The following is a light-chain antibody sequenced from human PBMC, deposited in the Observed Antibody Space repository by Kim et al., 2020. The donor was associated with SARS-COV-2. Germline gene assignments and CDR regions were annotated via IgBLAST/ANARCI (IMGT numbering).Light chain of an antibody. CDR2: GYT. CDR1: SANSGAGDD. J-gene: IGLJ1*01. V-gene: IGLV1-40*01. Sequence: QSATSARTGDSANSGAGDDVHWCQQLPGTAPKALIYGYTNRPSGVPDRCSGSKSGTSASLAITGLQAEDEADYYCQSYDSSLSGYVFGTGTKVTVL. CDR3: QSYDSSLSGYV.